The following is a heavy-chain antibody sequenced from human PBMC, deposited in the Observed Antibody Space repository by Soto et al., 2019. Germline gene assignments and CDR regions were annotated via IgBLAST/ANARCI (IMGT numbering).Heavy chain of an antibody. Sequence: SETLSLTCAVYGGSFSGYYWSWIRQPPGKGLEWIGEINHSGSTNYNPSLKSRVTISVDTSKNQFSLKLRSVTAADTAVYYCALGVVVPAAFDYWGQGTLVTVSS. CDR1: GGSFSGYY. V-gene: IGHV4-34*01. J-gene: IGHJ4*02. CDR2: INHSGST. D-gene: IGHD2-2*01. CDR3: ALGVVVPAAFDY.